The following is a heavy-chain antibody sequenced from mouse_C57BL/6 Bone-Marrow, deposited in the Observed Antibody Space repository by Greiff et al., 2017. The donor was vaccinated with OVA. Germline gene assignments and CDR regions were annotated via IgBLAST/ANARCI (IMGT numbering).Heavy chain of an antibody. V-gene: IGHV1-26*01. J-gene: IGHJ2*01. CDR3: ARDITTVVRNSLDY. Sequence: EVQLQQSGPELVKPGASVKISCKASGYTFTDYYMNWVKQSHGKSLEWIGDINPNNGGTSYNQKFKGKATLTVDKSSSTAYMELRSLTSEDSAVYYCARDITTVVRNSLDYWGQGTTLTVSS. CDR1: GYTFTDYY. D-gene: IGHD1-1*01. CDR2: INPNNGGT.